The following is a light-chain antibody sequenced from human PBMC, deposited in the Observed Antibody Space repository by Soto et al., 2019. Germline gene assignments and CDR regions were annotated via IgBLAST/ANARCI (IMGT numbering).Light chain of an antibody. CDR1: SSDVGGYNY. CDR3: TSFTSGSTPYV. CDR2: DVT. J-gene: IGLJ1*01. Sequence: QSALTQPASGSGSPGQSITISNAGTSSDVGGYNYVSWYQQLPGKAPQLVIYDVTHRPSGVSDRFSGSRSGNTASLTISGLQAEDEADYYCTSFTSGSTPYVLGTGTKVTVL. V-gene: IGLV2-14*03.